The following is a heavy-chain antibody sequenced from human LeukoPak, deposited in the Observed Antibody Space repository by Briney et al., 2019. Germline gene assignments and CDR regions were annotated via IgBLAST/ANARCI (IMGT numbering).Heavy chain of an antibody. CDR1: GGSISSYY. CDR3: ARVTGYVIEDYFDY. V-gene: IGHV4-59*01. Sequence: SETLSLTCTVSGGSISSYYWSWIRQPPGKGLEWIGYIYYSGSTNYNPSLKSRVTISVDTSKNQFSLKLRSVAAADTAVYYCARVTGYVIEDYFDYWGQGTLVTVSS. J-gene: IGHJ4*02. CDR2: IYYSGST. D-gene: IGHD3-22*01.